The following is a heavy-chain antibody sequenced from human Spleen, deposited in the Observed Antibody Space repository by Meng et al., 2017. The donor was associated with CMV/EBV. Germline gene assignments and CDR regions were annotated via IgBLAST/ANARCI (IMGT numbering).Heavy chain of an antibody. V-gene: IGHV4-34*01. CDR2: INHSGST. Sequence: SETLSLPCAVYGGSFSGYYWSWIRQPPGKGLEWIGEINHSGSTNYNPSLKSRVTISVDTSKNQFSLKLSSVTAADTAVYYCARVGAGWGQGTLVTVSS. D-gene: IGHD1-26*01. CDR1: GGSFSGYY. CDR3: ARVGAG. J-gene: IGHJ4*02.